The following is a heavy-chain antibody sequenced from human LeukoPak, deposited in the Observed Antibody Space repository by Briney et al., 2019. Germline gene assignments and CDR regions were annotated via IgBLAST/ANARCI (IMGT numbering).Heavy chain of an antibody. D-gene: IGHD2-8*02. CDR1: RGSFSGYF. J-gene: IGHJ3*01. Sequence: PSETLSLTCDVYRGSFSGYFWSWIRQTPGKGLEWRGEMNYSGSTNYNPSLKSRVTISVAVSNNQYSLKLNSAAAADTAVYYCARKGFVESTGWRRAFDVWGQGTMVTVSS. CDR2: MNYSGST. CDR3: ARKGFVESTGWRRAFDV. V-gene: IGHV4-34*01.